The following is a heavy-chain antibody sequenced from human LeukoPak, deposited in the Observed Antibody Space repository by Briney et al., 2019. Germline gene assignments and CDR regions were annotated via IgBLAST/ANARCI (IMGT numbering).Heavy chain of an antibody. CDR2: INPTGTWT. V-gene: IGHV1-46*01. Sequence: ASVKVSYKASGYTFTNNWMHWVRQAPGQGLEWVGLINPTGTWTLYAQNFQGRITLTRDMSTTTDYMELSSLTSEDTAVYYCARDNSVGDIAWWFDPWGQGTLVTVSS. J-gene: IGHJ5*01. CDR1: GYTFTNNW. D-gene: IGHD2-15*01. CDR3: ARDNSVGDIAWWFDP.